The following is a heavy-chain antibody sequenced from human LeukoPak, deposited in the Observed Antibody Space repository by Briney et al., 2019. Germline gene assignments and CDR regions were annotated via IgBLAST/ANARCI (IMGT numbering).Heavy chain of an antibody. V-gene: IGHV4-31*03. CDR2: IYYSENT. Sequence: PSETLSLTCTVPLGSISIGVYYSSCTRQHPGEGLEWLGYIYYSENTYYHPSRNSRVTISVVTSKNQCSLKLSSVTGAGRAVYYCARVGGDSAYWGQGTLVTVSS. CDR1: LGSISIGVYY. J-gene: IGHJ4*02. CDR3: ARVGGDSAY. D-gene: IGHD4-23*01.